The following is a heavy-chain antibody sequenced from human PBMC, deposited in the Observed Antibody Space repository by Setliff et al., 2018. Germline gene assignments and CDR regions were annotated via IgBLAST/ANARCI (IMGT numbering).Heavy chain of an antibody. CDR3: AKFISYYYYGMDG. Sequence: GGSLRLSCEGSGFIFGSYAMGWVRQAPGKGLERLSSISGDGDTTYNADSVNGRFTISRDNSKNTLYLQMNSLSGDDTAVYYCAKFISYYYYGMDGWGQGTTVTVSS. V-gene: IGHV3-23*01. CDR2: ISGDGDTT. J-gene: IGHJ6*02. CDR1: GFIFGSYA.